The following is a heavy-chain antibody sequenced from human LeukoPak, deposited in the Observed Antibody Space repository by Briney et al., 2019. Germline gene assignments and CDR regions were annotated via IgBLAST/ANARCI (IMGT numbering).Heavy chain of an antibody. Sequence: SETLSLTCTVSGASVGSAGYYWSWVRQPPGGGLEWIGYIYYIRNTNYNPSLKSRVTISVDTSKNQFSLKLSSVTAADTAVYYCARHFGYSYGPNWFDPWGQGTLVTVSS. CDR1: GASVGSAGYY. CDR3: ARHFGYSYGPNWFDP. CDR2: IYYIRNT. D-gene: IGHD5-18*01. J-gene: IGHJ5*02. V-gene: IGHV4-61*08.